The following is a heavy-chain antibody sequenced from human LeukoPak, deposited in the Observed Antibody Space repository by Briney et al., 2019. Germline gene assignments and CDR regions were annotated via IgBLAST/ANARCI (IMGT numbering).Heavy chain of an antibody. CDR1: GFTFSNYE. V-gene: IGHV3-48*03. CDR3: AKASGGWLQNIDY. D-gene: IGHD5-24*01. Sequence: SGGSLRLSCAASGFTFSNYEMNWLRQAPGKGLEWVSYINSGGSIIYYTDSVKGRFTISRDNAKNSLYLQMNSLRAEDTALYYCAKASGGWLQNIDYWGQGTLVTVSS. CDR2: INSGGSII. J-gene: IGHJ4*02.